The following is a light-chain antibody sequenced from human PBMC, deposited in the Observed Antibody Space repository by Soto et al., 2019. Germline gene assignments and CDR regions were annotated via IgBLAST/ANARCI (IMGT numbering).Light chain of an antibody. CDR1: QSVSSN. Sequence: EIVMTQSPATLSVSPGERATLSCRASQSVSSNLAWYQQKPGQAPRLLIYGASTRATGIPVRFSGSGSGTEFTLTISSLQSEDFAVYYCQQYNNPPDTFGQGTKLEIK. CDR2: GAS. CDR3: QQYNNPPDT. V-gene: IGKV3-15*01. J-gene: IGKJ2*01.